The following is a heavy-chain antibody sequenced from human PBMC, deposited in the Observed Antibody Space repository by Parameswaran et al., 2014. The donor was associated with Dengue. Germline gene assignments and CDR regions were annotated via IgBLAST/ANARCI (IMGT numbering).Heavy chain of an antibody. J-gene: IGHJ4*02. D-gene: IGHD3-10*01. CDR3: ARVGAGSGPPIPR. V-gene: IGHV3-48*02. CDR2: ISSSSSTI. Sequence: QMPGKGLEWVSYISSSSSTIYYADSVKGRFTISRDNAKNSLYLQMNSLRDEDTAVYYCARVGAGSGPPIPRWGQGTLVTVSS.